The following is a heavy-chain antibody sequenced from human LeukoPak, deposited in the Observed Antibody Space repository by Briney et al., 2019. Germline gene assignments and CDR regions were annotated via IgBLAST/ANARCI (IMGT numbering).Heavy chain of an antibody. J-gene: IGHJ6*02. Sequence: ASVKVSCKASGYTLTDYYIHWVRQAPGQGLEWMGWMNPNSGDTNSAQSFQGRVTMTRETSISTAYMELSRLRFDDTAVYYCARVRRYYCGMDVWGQGTTVTVSS. CDR2: MNPNSGDT. CDR3: ARVRRYYCGMDV. CDR1: GYTLTDYY. V-gene: IGHV1-2*02.